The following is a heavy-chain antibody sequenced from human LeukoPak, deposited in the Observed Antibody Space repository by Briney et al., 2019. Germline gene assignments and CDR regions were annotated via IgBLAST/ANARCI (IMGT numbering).Heavy chain of an antibody. CDR1: GGSISSSSYY. V-gene: IGHV4-39*01. CDR2: IYYSGST. J-gene: IGHJ5*02. CDR3: ATHFARGVMFS. Sequence: ASETLSLTCTVSGGSISSSSYYWGWIRQPPGKGLEWIGSIYYSGSTYYNPSLKSRVTISVDTSKNHFSLNLSSVTAADTALYYCATHFARGVMFSWGQGSLVTVSS. D-gene: IGHD3-10*01.